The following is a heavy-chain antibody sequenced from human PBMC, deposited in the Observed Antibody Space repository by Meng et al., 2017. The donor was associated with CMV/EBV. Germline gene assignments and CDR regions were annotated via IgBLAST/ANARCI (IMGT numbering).Heavy chain of an antibody. D-gene: IGHD2-2*02. V-gene: IGHV3-38-3*01. Sequence: GESLKISCAASGFTVSSNEMSWVRQAPGKGLEWVSSISGGSTYYADSRKGRFTISRDNSKNTLHLQMNSLRAEDTAVYYCAREGYCSSTSCYTWGTYYYYGMDVWGQGTTVTVSS. J-gene: IGHJ6*02. CDR2: ISGGST. CDR3: AREGYCSSTSCYTWGTYYYYGMDV. CDR1: GFTVSSNE.